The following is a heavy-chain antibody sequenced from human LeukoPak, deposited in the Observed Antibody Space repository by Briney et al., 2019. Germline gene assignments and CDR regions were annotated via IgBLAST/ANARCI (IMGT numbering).Heavy chain of an antibody. CDR1: GYTFTGCY. V-gene: IGHV1-2*02. CDR3: ASNLGYSSSWYLE. Sequence: ASVKVSCKASGYTFTGCYMHWVRQAPGQGLEWMGWINPNSGGTNYAQKFQGRVTMTRDTSISTAYMELSRLRSDDTAVYYCASNLGYSSSWYLEWGQGTLVTVSS. D-gene: IGHD6-13*01. J-gene: IGHJ4*02. CDR2: INPNSGGT.